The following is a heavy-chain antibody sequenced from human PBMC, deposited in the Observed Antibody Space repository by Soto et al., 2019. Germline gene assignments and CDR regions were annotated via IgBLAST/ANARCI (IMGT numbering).Heavy chain of an antibody. CDR2: FSRSGST. D-gene: IGHD5-18*01. CDR1: GGSSSGYD. Sequence: PSETLSLTWTVSGGSSSGYDWSRIQQPPGKGLEWIGYFSRSGSTTHNPSLKSRVTMSADSSKSQFSLKLSSVTAADTAVYYCARSDSYGLYTFFDYWGQGTLVTVSS. V-gene: IGHV4-59*01. CDR3: ARSDSYGLYTFFDY. J-gene: IGHJ4*02.